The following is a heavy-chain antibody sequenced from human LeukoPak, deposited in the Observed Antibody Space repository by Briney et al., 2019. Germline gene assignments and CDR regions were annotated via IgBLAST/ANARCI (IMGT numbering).Heavy chain of an antibody. Sequence: ASVKVSCKASGYTFTGYYMHWVRQAPGQGLEWMGWINPNSGGTNYAQKFQGRVTMTRDTSISTAYMELSRLRSDDTAVYYCARSTYCGGDCYSVGSYWGQGTLVTVSS. J-gene: IGHJ4*02. V-gene: IGHV1-2*02. D-gene: IGHD2-21*02. CDR3: ARSTYCGGDCYSVGSY. CDR2: INPNSGGT. CDR1: GYTFTGYY.